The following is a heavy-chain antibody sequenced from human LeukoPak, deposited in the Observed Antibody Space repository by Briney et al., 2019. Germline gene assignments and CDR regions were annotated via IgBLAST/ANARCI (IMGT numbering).Heavy chain of an antibody. CDR1: GFTFDDYA. V-gene: IGHV3-9*01. CDR3: AKEDSRPGRVNWGSRGYFDY. J-gene: IGHJ4*02. D-gene: IGHD7-27*01. Sequence: PGRSLRLSCAASGFTFDDYAMHWVRQAPGKGLEWVSGISWNSGSIGYADSVKGRFTISRDNAKNSLYLQMNSLRAEDTALYYCAKEDSRPGRVNWGSRGYFDYWGQGTLVTVSS. CDR2: ISWNSGSI.